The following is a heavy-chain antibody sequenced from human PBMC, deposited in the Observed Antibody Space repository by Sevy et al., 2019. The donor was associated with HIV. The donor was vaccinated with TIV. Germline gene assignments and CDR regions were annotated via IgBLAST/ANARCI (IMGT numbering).Heavy chain of an antibody. J-gene: IGHJ6*02. V-gene: IGHV3-23*01. CDR3: AKVYYYDSGTVIPRGMDV. Sequence: GGSLRLSCAASGFTFDNNAMYWVRQAPGKGLEWVSAISGSGFSTNYAGSVKGRFTISRDISRTKLYLQMNSLGAEDTAVYYCAKVYYYDSGTVIPRGMDVWGQGTTVTVSS. D-gene: IGHD3-10*01. CDR1: GFTFDNNA. CDR2: ISGSGFST.